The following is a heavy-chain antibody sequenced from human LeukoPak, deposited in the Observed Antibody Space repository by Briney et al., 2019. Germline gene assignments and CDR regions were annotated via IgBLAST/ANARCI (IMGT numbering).Heavy chain of an antibody. D-gene: IGHD6-13*01. CDR2: IYYSGST. J-gene: IGHJ5*02. CDR1: GGSISSYY. Sequence: SGTLSLTCTVSGGSISSYYWSWIRQPPGKGLEWIGYIYYSGSTNYNPSLKSRVTISVDTSKNQFSLKLSSVTAADTAVYYCAREVGSSWSRTNWFDPWGQGTLVTVSS. V-gene: IGHV4-59*12. CDR3: AREVGSSWSRTNWFDP.